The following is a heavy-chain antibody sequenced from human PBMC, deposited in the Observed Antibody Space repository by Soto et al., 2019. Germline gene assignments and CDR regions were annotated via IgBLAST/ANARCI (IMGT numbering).Heavy chain of an antibody. D-gene: IGHD2-15*01. J-gene: IGHJ4*02. CDR2: VSTSGRST. CDR1: GFIFSEST. Sequence: PAGSLTLSCTASGFIFSESTIYWVRPVPGKGLEAISAVSTSGRSTYYADSVKDRFTISRDNSKNTLFLQMGSLRPEDTAIYYCVKQAHGLDGVAFDYWGQGTQVTVSS. V-gene: IGHV3-64D*06. CDR3: VKQAHGLDGVAFDY.